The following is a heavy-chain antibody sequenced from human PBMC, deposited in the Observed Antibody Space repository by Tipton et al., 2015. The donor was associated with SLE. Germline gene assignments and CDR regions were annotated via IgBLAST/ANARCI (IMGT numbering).Heavy chain of an antibody. CDR1: GGSISSYY. CDR3: ARDSRFGYSSSSLFFDY. D-gene: IGHD6-6*01. Sequence: TLSLTCTVSGGSISSYYWSWIRQPPGKGLEWIGYIYYSGSTNYNPSLKSRVTISVDTSKNQFSLKLSSVTAADTAVYYWARDSRFGYSSSSLFFDYWGQGTLVTVSS. J-gene: IGHJ4*02. CDR2: IYYSGST. V-gene: IGHV4-59*01.